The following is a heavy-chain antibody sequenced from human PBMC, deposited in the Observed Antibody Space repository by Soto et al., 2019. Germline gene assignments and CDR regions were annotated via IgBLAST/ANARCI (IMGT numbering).Heavy chain of an antibody. CDR1: GFTFSSYS. D-gene: IGHD2-21*02. V-gene: IGHV3-48*01. Sequence: GGSLRLSCAASGFTFSSYSMNWVRQAPWKGLEWVSYISSSSSTIYYADSVKGRFTISRDNAKNSLYLQMNSLRAEDTAVYYCARNRGIRDYIWFDPWGQGTLVTVSS. CDR3: ARNRGIRDYIWFDP. CDR2: ISSSSSTI. J-gene: IGHJ5*02.